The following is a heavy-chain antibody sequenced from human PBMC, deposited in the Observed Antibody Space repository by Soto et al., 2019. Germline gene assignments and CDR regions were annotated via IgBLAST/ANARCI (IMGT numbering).Heavy chain of an antibody. D-gene: IGHD1-7*01. CDR1: GGSISSGGYY. Sequence: SETLSLTCTVSGGSISSGGYYWSWIRQHPGKGLEWIGYIYYSGSTYYNPSLKSRVTISVDTSKNQFSLKLSSVTAADTAVYYCARHVVSGAGAGTTLYGMDVLGQGNTVTV. V-gene: IGHV4-39*01. J-gene: IGHJ6*02. CDR3: ARHVVSGAGAGTTLYGMDV. CDR2: IYYSGST.